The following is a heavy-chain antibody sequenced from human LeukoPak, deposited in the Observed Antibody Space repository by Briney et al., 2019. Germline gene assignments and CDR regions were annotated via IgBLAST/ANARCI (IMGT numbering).Heavy chain of an antibody. J-gene: IGHJ4*02. CDR3: ARGGVITGTDFDY. CDR2: INPNSGGT. Sequence: GASVKVSCKASGYTFTGYYMHWVRQAPGQGLEWMGWINPNSGGTDYAQKFQGRVTMTRDTSISTAYMELSRLRSDDTAVYYCARGGVITGTDFDYWGQGTLVTVSS. V-gene: IGHV1-2*02. D-gene: IGHD1-20*01. CDR1: GYTFTGYY.